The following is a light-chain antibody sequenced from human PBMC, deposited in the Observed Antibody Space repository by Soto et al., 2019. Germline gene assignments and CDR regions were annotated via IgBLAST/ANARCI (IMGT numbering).Light chain of an antibody. V-gene: IGLV2-14*01. CDR2: DVS. CDR3: SSYTSSSTYV. CDR1: SSDVGGYKY. J-gene: IGLJ1*01. Sequence: QAVVTQPASVSKSPGQSITISCTGTSSDVGGYKYVSWYQQHPGKAPKLMIYDVSNRPSGVSNRFSGSKSGNTASLTISGLQAEDEADYYCSSYTSSSTYVFGTGTQLTVL.